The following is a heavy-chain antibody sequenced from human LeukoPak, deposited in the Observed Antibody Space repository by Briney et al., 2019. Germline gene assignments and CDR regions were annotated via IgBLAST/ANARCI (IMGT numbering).Heavy chain of an antibody. V-gene: IGHV4/OR15-8*02. J-gene: IGHJ4*02. Sequence: SETLSLTCGVSGGSIRSTNWWSWVRQPPGQGLEWIGEISLSGQTNFTPSLNDRVTMSLDESRNQLSLTLTSVTAADTAIYYCSRESGAFCPFGYWGQGTLLIVPP. D-gene: IGHD1-26*01. CDR1: GGSIRSTNW. CDR2: ISLSGQT. CDR3: SRESGAFCPFGY.